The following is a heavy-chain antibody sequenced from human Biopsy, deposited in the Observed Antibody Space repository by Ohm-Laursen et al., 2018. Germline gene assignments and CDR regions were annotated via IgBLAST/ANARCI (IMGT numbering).Heavy chain of an antibody. Sequence: TLSLTCTVSGGSITDDYWSWIRQSPGKGLEWIGFISKGGDTTYNPSLRGRVAISVDTSKNQFSLKLSSVTAADTAIFFCARLYRLDDYWNDDPPDAFDVWDQGTRVTVSS. V-gene: IGHV4-59*01. CDR1: GGSITDDY. J-gene: IGHJ3*01. CDR3: ARLYRLDDYWNDDPPDAFDV. CDR2: ISKGGDT. D-gene: IGHD1-1*01.